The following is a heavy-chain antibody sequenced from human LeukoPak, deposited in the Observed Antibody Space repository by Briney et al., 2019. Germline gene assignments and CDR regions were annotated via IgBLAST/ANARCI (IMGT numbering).Heavy chain of an antibody. V-gene: IGHV3-23*01. CDR2: ISGGGDTT. J-gene: IGHJ6*03. D-gene: IGHD5-18*01. CDR1: DFTFSNYV. CDR3: AKEGVDTAYYYYMDV. Sequence: GGSLRLSCADSDFTFSNYVMSWVRQAPGKGLEWVSTISGGGDTTDYADSVKGRFTISRDNSKHTLYLQMNSLRAEGTAVYYCAKEGVDTAYYYYMDVWGKGTTVTVSS.